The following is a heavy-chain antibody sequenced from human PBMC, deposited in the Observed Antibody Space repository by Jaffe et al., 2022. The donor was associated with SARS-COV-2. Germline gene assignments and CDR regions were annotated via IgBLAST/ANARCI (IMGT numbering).Heavy chain of an antibody. D-gene: IGHD4-17*01. CDR3: TRVGTTVVTPFFDY. J-gene: IGHJ4*02. Sequence: EVQLVESGGGLVQPGRSLRLSCTASGFTFGDYAMSWFRQAPGKGLEWVGFIRSKAYGGTTEYAASVKGRFTISRDDSKSIAYLQMNSLKTEDTAVYYCTRVGTTVVTPFFDYWGQGTLVTVSS. CDR2: IRSKAYGGTT. V-gene: IGHV3-49*03. CDR1: GFTFGDYA.